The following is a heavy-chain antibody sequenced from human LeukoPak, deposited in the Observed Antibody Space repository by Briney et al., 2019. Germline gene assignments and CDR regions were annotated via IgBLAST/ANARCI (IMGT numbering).Heavy chain of an antibody. CDR1: GFTFGDYA. D-gene: IGHD6-19*01. CDR3: TGLARDY. Sequence: GGSLRLSCTASGFTFGDYAMSWVRQAPGKGLEWVGFIRSKAYGGTTEYAASVKGRFTISRDDSKSIAYLQMNSLKTEDTAVYYCTGLARDYWGQGTLVTVSS. CDR2: IRSKAYGGTT. J-gene: IGHJ4*02. V-gene: IGHV3-49*04.